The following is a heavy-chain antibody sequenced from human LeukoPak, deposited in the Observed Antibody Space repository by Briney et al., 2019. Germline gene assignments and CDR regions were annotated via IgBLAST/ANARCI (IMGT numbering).Heavy chain of an antibody. Sequence: GGSLRLSCAASGFTFSSYAMSWVRQAPGKGLEWVSAISGSGGSTYYADSVKGRFTISRDNSKNTLYLQMNSLRAEDTAVYYCAKDFPSSGSYYNYYYYYMDVWGKGTTVTISS. CDR3: AKDFPSSGSYYNYYYYYMDV. CDR2: ISGSGGST. D-gene: IGHD3-10*01. J-gene: IGHJ6*03. V-gene: IGHV3-23*01. CDR1: GFTFSSYA.